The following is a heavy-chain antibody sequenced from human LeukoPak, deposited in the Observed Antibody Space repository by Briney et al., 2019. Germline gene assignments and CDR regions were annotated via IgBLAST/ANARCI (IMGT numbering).Heavy chain of an antibody. J-gene: IGHJ4*02. CDR2: ISSSSSYI. D-gene: IGHD2-2*01. CDR3: ARVQSQLLPDY. CDR1: GFTFSSYK. Sequence: GGSLRLSCAASGFTFSSYKMNWVRQAPGKGLQWVSSISSSSSYIYYADSVKGRFTISRDNAKNSLYLQMNSLRVEDTAVYYCARVQSQLLPDYWGQGTLVTVSP. V-gene: IGHV3-21*01.